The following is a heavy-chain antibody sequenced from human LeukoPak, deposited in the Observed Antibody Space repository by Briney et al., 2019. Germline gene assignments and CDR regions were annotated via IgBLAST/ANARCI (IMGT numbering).Heavy chain of an antibody. CDR2: ISGNGGST. D-gene: IGHD6-19*01. CDR1: GFTLRSYA. Sequence: GGSLRLSCAASGFTLRSYAMSWVRQAPGKGLEWVSVISGNGGSTFYADSVKGRFTISRDDSKNTVYLQMNSLRAEDTAVYYCAKDARRSGSGWSYFDYWGQGTLVTVSS. J-gene: IGHJ4*02. CDR3: AKDARRSGSGWSYFDY. V-gene: IGHV3-23*01.